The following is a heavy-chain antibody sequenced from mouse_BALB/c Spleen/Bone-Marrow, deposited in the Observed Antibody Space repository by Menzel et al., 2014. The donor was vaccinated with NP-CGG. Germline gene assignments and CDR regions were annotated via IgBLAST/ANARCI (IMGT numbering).Heavy chain of an antibody. CDR3: ASYYYGSSGFAY. V-gene: IGHV14-3*02. CDR2: IDPANGNT. D-gene: IGHD1-1*01. CDR1: GFNIKDTY. Sequence: VQLKESGAELVKPGASVKLSCTASGFNIKDTYMPWVKQRPEQGLEWIGRIDPANGNTKYDPKFQGKATITADTSSNTAYLQLSSLTSEGTAVYYCASYYYGSSGFAYWGQGTLVTVSA. J-gene: IGHJ3*01.